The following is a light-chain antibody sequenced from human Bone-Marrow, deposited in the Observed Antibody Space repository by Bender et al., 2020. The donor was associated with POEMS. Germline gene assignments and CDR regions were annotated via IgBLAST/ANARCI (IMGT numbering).Light chain of an antibody. CDR3: TSYAGNYILI. J-gene: IGLJ2*01. CDR2: DVT. V-gene: IGLV2-14*01. CDR1: SSDIGFYNY. Sequence: QSALTQPASVSGSPGQSITISCTGTSSDIGFYNYVSWYQQLPGKAPKLLIYDVTDRPSGVSNRFSCSKSGNTASLTISGLQAEDEADYYCTSYAGNYILIFGGGTKLTVL.